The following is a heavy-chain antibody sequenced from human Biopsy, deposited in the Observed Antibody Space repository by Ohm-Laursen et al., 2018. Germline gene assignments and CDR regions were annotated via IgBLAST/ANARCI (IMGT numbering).Heavy chain of an antibody. Sequence: SLRLSCTASEFTFSGYSMNWVRQAPGRGLEWVSYINVYSNKKYYADSVKGRFIVSRGNDKNSLYLQMNSLRAEDTAVYHCARSPGRDRMDVWGQGTTVIVSS. CDR1: EFTFSGYS. J-gene: IGHJ6*02. CDR2: INVYSNKK. V-gene: IGHV3-48*04. CDR3: ARSPGRDRMDV. D-gene: IGHD1-14*01.